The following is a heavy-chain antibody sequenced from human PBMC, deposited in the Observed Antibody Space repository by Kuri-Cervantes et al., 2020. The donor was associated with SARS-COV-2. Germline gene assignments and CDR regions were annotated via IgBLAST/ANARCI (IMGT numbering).Heavy chain of an antibody. CDR2: INPGGGST. CDR1: GYTFTSCY. D-gene: IGHD3-3*01. V-gene: IGHV1-46*01. CDR3: ARVSLSGYCTN. J-gene: IGHJ4*02. Sequence: ASVKVSCKASGYTFTSCYMHWVRQAPGQGLEWMGIINPGGGSTSYAQKFQGRVTMTRDTSTSTVYMELSGLRSEDTAVYYCARVSLSGYCTNWGQGTLVTVSS.